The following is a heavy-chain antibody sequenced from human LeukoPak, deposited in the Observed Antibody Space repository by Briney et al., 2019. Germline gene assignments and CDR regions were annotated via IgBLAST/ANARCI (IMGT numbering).Heavy chain of an antibody. J-gene: IGHJ3*02. CDR2: INHSGST. CDR1: GGSFSGYY. V-gene: IGHV4-34*01. D-gene: IGHD5-18*01. CDR3: ARGRWIQLWARSFDI. Sequence: SETLSLTCAVHGGSFSGYYWSWIRQPPGKGLEWIGEINHSGSTNYNPSLKSRVTISVDTSKNQFSLKLSSVTAADTAVYYCARGRWIQLWARSFDIWGQGTMVTVSP.